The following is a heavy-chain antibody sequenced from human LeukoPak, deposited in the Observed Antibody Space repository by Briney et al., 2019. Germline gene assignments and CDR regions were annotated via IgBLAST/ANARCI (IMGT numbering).Heavy chain of an antibody. D-gene: IGHD2-15*01. Sequence: GGSLSLVCAASGFTFSSYGMHWVRQAPGKGLEWVAGMWHDGSNKYYAHSGKGRFTISRDNSKNTLYLQMNSLRAEDTAVYDCAREWGSSLGYCSGGSCYPPYYYGMDVWGQGTTVTVSS. CDR1: GFTFSSYG. V-gene: IGHV3-33*01. CDR3: AREWGSSLGYCSGGSCYPPYYYGMDV. CDR2: MWHDGSNK. J-gene: IGHJ6*02.